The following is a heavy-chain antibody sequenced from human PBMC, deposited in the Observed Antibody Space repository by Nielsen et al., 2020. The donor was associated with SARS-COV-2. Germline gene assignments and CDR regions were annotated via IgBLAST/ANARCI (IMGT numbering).Heavy chain of an antibody. J-gene: IGHJ3*01. CDR3: ASSGYLAYDAFNV. V-gene: IGHV4-31*03. CDR2: LYYSGSN. D-gene: IGHD3-22*01. Sequence: SETLSLTCTVSGGSISSGSYYWSWIRQRPGKGLEWIGYLYYSGSNYYNPSLRSRVIILADTSKNQFSLKLNSVTAADTAVYYCASSGYLAYDAFNVWGQGTMVTVSS. CDR1: GGSISSGSYY.